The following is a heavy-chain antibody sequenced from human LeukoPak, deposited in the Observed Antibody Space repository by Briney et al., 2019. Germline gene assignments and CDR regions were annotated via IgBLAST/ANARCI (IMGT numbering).Heavy chain of an antibody. CDR3: AKTSLSDASGHYYYMDV. J-gene: IGHJ6*03. D-gene: IGHD3-3*01. CDR2: TSGSADST. CDR1: GFNFQRYG. Sequence: GGSLRLSCVASGFNFQRYGMGWVRQAPGKGLEWVSATSGSADSTHYADSVKGRFTISRDNSQNTVSLQVNNLRTEDTAFYYCAKTSLSDASGHYYYMDVWGKGTTVTVSS. V-gene: IGHV3-23*01.